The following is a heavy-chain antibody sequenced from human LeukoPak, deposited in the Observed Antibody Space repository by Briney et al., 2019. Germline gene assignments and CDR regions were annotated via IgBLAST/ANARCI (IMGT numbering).Heavy chain of an antibody. D-gene: IGHD3-10*01. CDR3: ARDGSGSRKD. V-gene: IGHV5-10-1*01. J-gene: IGHJ4*02. Sequence: GESLRISCKGSGYGFTSYWISWVRQMPGKGLEWMGRIDPSDSYINYNPSFQGHVTISVDKSISTAYLQWSSLEASDTAMYYCARDGSGSRKDWGQGTLVTVSS. CDR2: IDPSDSYI. CDR1: GYGFTSYW.